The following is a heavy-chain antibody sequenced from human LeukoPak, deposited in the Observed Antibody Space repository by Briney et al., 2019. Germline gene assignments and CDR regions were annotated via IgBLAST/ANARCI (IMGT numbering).Heavy chain of an antibody. Sequence: GASVKVSCKASGYTFTGYYMHWVRQAPGQGLEWMGWINPNSGGTNYAQKFQGRVTMTRDTSISTAYMELSRLRSDDTAVYYCARDREWLLQRDWFDPWGQGTLVTVSS. V-gene: IGHV1-2*02. CDR3: ARDREWLLQRDWFDP. CDR2: INPNSGGT. CDR1: GYTFTGYY. D-gene: IGHD6-19*01. J-gene: IGHJ5*02.